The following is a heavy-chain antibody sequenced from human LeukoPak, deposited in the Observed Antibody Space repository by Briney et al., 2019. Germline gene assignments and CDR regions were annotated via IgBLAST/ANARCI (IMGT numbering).Heavy chain of an antibody. Sequence: GGSLRVFCAASGFTFSNYCMHWVRQIPGKGLVWVSRICPDGTVTNYADSVKGRFTISRDNAKNMVFLQMNSLRADDTAVYYCVRDFRSADYWGQGILVTVSS. CDR3: VRDFRSADY. CDR1: GFTFSNYC. CDR2: ICPDGTVT. J-gene: IGHJ4*02. V-gene: IGHV3-74*01.